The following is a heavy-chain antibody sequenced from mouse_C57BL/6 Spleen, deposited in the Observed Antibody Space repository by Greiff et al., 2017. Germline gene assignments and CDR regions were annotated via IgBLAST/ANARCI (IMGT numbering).Heavy chain of an antibody. CDR1: GFNIKNTY. Sequence: VQLQQSVAELVRPGASVKLSCTASGFNIKNTYMHWVKQRPEPGLEWIGRIDPASGNTKYAPKFQGKATITADTASNTAYLQLSSLTSDDTAIDYCARSQLLRDFDYWGQGTTLTVSS. CDR3: ARSQLLRDFDY. V-gene: IGHV14-3*01. CDR2: IDPASGNT. J-gene: IGHJ2*01. D-gene: IGHD1-1*01.